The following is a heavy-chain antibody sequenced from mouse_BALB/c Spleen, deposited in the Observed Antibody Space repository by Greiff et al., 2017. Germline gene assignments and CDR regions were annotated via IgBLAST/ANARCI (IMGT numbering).Heavy chain of an antibody. CDR3: ARWGLRREGPP. D-gene: IGHD2-2*01. CDR1: GYTFTSYW. CDR2: INPSTGYT. Sequence: QVQLQQSGAELAKPGASVKMSCKASGYTFTSYWMHWVKQRPGQGLEWIGYINPSTGYTEYNQKFKDKATLTADKSSSTAYMQLSSLTSEDSAVYYCARWGLRREGPPWGQGTTLTVSS. V-gene: IGHV1-7*01. J-gene: IGHJ2*01.